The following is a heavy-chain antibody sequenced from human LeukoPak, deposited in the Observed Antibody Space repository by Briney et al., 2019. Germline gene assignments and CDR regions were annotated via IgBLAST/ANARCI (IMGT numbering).Heavy chain of an antibody. V-gene: IGHV3-23*01. J-gene: IGHJ4*02. CDR1: GFTFSSYA. CDR2: ISGSGGST. CDR3: AKAPDSGAKGYYFDY. D-gene: IGHD1-14*01. Sequence: GGSLRLSCAASGFTFSSYAMSWVRQAPGKGLEWVSAISGSGGSTYYADSVKGRFTISRDNSKNTLYLQMNSLRAEDTAVYYCAKAPDSGAKGYYFDYWDQGTLVTVSS.